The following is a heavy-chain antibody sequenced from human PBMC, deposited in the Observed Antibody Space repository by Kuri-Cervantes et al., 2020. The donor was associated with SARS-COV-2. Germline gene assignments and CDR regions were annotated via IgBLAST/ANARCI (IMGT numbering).Heavy chain of an antibody. CDR3: ARPAAAPTEPDAFDI. CDR2: IYDSGST. V-gene: IGHV4-39*01. D-gene: IGHD6-13*01. Sequence: SETLSLTCTVSGGSISSSSYYWGWIRQPPGKGLEWIGSIYDSGSTYNDLSLKSRVTISVDTSKNQFTLKLSSATAAATAVYYCARPAAAPTEPDAFDIWGHGTMVTVSS. CDR1: GGSISSSSYY. J-gene: IGHJ3*02.